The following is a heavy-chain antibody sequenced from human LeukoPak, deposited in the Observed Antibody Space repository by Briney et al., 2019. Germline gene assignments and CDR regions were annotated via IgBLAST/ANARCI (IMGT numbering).Heavy chain of an antibody. D-gene: IGHD5-12*01. CDR3: ARVASVENWFDP. J-gene: IGHJ5*02. Sequence: GGSLRLSCAASGFTVSSNYMSWVRQAPGKGLEWVAVIWYDGSNKYYADSVKGRFTISRDNSKNTLYLQMNSLRAEDTAVYYCARVASVENWFDPWGQGTLVTVSS. CDR1: GFTVSSNY. V-gene: IGHV3-33*08. CDR2: IWYDGSNK.